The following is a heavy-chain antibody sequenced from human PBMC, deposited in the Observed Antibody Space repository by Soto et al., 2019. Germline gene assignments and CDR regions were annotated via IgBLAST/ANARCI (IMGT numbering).Heavy chain of an antibody. CDR3: ARQGLTGTIGLYYYYGMDV. V-gene: IGHV4-59*01. CDR1: GGSISSYY. CDR2: IYYSGST. Sequence: QVQLQESGPGLVKPSETLSLTCTVSGGSISSYYWSWIRQPPGKGLVCIGDIYYSGSTNYNTSLNSRVTISVDPSKNPFSLKLSSVTAADTAVYYCARQGLTGTIGLYYYYGMDVWGQGTTVTVSS. D-gene: IGHD1-7*01. J-gene: IGHJ6*02.